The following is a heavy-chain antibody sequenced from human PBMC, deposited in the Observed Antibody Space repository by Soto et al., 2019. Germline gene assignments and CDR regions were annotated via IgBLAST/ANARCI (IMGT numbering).Heavy chain of an antibody. CDR1: GGSFSGYY. V-gene: IGHV4-34*01. J-gene: IGHJ6*02. CDR3: ARLNYYYGMDV. CDR2: INHSGST. Sequence: SETLSLTCAVYGGSFSGYYWSWIRQPPGKGLEWIGEINHSGSTNYNPSLKSRVTISVDTSKNQFSLKLSSVTAADTAVYYCARLNYYYGMDVWGQGTTVTAP.